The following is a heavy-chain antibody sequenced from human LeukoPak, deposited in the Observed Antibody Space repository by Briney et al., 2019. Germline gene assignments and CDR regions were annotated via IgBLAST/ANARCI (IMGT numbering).Heavy chain of an antibody. Sequence: TAGGSLRLSCSASGFTFTDYSMSWVRQAPGKGLEWVSIISRVSTYIYYADSVKGRFTVSRDNAKSSLYLRMTSLRAEDTAVYFCAREGGDGDYYYYMDVWGKGTTVTVSS. J-gene: IGHJ6*03. D-gene: IGHD2-21*02. CDR3: AREGGDGDYYYYMDV. CDR2: ISRVSTYI. V-gene: IGHV3-21*01. CDR1: GFTFTDYS.